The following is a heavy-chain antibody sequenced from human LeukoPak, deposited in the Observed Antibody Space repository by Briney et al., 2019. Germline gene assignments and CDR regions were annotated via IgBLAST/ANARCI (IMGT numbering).Heavy chain of an antibody. CDR1: GGSISTYY. CDR3: ARGTRGYGSGSYYYYGMDV. CDR2: IYYSGST. J-gene: IGHJ6*02. D-gene: IGHD3-10*01. V-gene: IGHV4-59*01. Sequence: SETLSLTCTVSGGSISTYYWTWIRQPPGKGLERIGNIYYSGSTNYNPSLKSRVTISVDMSRNQFSLKLTSVTAADTALYYCARGTRGYGSGSYYYYGMDVWGQGTTVTVSS.